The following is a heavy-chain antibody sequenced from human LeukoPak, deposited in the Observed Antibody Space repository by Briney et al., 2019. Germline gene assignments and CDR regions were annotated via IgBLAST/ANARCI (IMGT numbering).Heavy chain of an antibody. CDR2: ISGSGGST. V-gene: IGHV3-23*01. D-gene: IGHD6-6*01. J-gene: IGHJ5*02. CDR1: GFTFSSYA. Sequence: GESLKISCAASGFTFSSYAMSWVRQAPGKGLEWVSAISGSGGSTYYADSVKGRFTISRDNSKNTLYLQMNSLRAEDTAVYYCAKVTYSSSSAGWFDPWGQGTLVTVSS. CDR3: AKVTYSSSSAGWFDP.